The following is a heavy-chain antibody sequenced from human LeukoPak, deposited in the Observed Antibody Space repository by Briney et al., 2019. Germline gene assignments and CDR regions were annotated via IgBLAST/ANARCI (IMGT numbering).Heavy chain of an antibody. J-gene: IGHJ3*01. Sequence: ASVKVSCKSSGYSFTSYGITWVRHASGQRLEWMGWISALNGNTDYAQKLQGRVTVTTDTSTNTAYMELRGLRSDDTAVYYCTRGVRALDRKSGSYDAFDVWGQGTMVTVSS. V-gene: IGHV1-18*01. CDR2: ISALNGNT. CDR1: GYSFTSYG. D-gene: IGHD1-26*01. CDR3: TRGVRALDRKSGSYDAFDV.